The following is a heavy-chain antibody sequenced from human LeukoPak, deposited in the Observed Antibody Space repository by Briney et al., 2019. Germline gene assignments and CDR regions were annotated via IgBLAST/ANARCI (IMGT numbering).Heavy chain of an antibody. Sequence: GGSLRLSCAASGFSSSNAAMTWIRQAPGKGLEWVSFISATGGTTAYTDSVTGRFSISRDNSKNTLYLQLNSLRAEDTALYCCGKGKQEVFWGQGALVIVSS. CDR2: ISATGGTT. V-gene: IGHV3-23*01. CDR1: GFSSSNAA. J-gene: IGHJ1*01. CDR3: GKGKQEVF.